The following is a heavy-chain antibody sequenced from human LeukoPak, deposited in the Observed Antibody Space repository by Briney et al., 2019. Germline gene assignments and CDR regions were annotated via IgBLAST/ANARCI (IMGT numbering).Heavy chain of an antibody. D-gene: IGHD6-19*01. Sequence: GESLKISCKGSGYSFTSYWISWVRRMPGKGLEWMGKIDPSDSYTNYSPSFQGHVTISADKSISTAYVQWSSLKASDTAMYYCARHLEYSSGWFPHWGQGTLVTVSS. CDR2: IDPSDSYT. V-gene: IGHV5-10-1*01. CDR3: ARHLEYSSGWFPH. CDR1: GYSFTSYW. J-gene: IGHJ5*02.